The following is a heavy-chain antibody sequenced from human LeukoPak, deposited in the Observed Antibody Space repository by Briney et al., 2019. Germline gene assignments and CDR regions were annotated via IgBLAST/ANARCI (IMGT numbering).Heavy chain of an antibody. D-gene: IGHD5-12*01. V-gene: IGHV1-2*02. CDR3: ARGRAPNEDQWLLQGY. J-gene: IGHJ4*02. Sequence: ASVKVSCKASGYTFTAYYIHWVRLAPGQGLEWMGWISPNSGGTNYAQKFQGRVTVTRDTSISTAYMELSGLISDDTAVYYCARGRAPNEDQWLLQGYWGQGTLVTISS. CDR1: GYTFTAYY. CDR2: ISPNSGGT.